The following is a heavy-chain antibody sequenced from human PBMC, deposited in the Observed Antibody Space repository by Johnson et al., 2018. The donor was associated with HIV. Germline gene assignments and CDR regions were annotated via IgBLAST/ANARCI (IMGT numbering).Heavy chain of an antibody. CDR3: ASQGAPAFDI. CDR2: IRYDGSNN. CDR1: GFTFSSYG. V-gene: IGHV3-30*02. Sequence: QVQLVESGGGVVQPGGSLRLSCAASGFTFSSYGMHWVRQAPGKGLEWVAFIRYDGSNNYYADSVKGRFTISRDNSKNTLYLQMNSLRAEDTAVYYCASQGAPAFDIWGQGTMVTVSS. J-gene: IGHJ3*02.